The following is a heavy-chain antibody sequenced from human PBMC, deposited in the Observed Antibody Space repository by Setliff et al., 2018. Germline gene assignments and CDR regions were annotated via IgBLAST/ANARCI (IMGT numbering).Heavy chain of an antibody. V-gene: IGHV4-39*01. CDR3: ARGVYCSSTSCSPGLNWFDP. CDR2: IYHSGST. J-gene: IGHJ5*02. CDR1: GGSISRSSYY. D-gene: IGHD2-2*01. Sequence: SETLSLTCTVSGGSISRSSYYWGWIRQPPGEGLEWIGSIYHSGSTYYNPSLKSRVTISVDTSKNQFSLQLSSVTAADTAVYYCARGVYCSSTSCSPGLNWFDPWGQGTLVTVSS.